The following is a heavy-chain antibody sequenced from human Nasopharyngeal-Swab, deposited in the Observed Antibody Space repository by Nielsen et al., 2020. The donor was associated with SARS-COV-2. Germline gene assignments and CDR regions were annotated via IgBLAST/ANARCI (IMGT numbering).Heavy chain of an antibody. J-gene: IGHJ4*02. CDR2: INPNIGDT. CDR3: MRDDGETPGMAATGPPGGY. V-gene: IGHV1-2*06. Sequence: ASVKVSCKASGYTFIGYDMHWVRQAPGQGLEWMGRINPNIGDTKFAQKFQGRVTLSRDMSISTVYMELSRLTFDDTAVYFCMRDDGETPGMAATGPPGGYWGQGTLVTVSS. D-gene: IGHD6-13*01. CDR1: GYTFIGYD.